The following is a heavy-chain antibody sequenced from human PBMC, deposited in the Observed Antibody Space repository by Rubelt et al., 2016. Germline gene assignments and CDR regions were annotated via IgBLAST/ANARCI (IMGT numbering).Heavy chain of an antibody. V-gene: IGHV4-59*11. CDR1: DSSMNIHS. Sequence: QLQLQESGPGLVKPSETLSLTCSISDSSMNIHSWSWFRRPPGKGLEWIGFVSDSGRTNYNPSLESRVSLSMDRSKAEFYMNLKSVTASDTAVYYFARDDSTSSAGWFDPWGPGTLATVSS. CDR2: VSDSGRT. J-gene: IGHJ5*02. CDR3: ARDDSTSSAGWFDP. D-gene: IGHD6-6*01.